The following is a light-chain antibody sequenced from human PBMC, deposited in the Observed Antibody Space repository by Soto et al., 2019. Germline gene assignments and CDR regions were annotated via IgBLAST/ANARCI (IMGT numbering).Light chain of an antibody. Sequence: QSVLTQPTSASGSAGESVTISCTGTSSDVGGYNYVSWYQQHPGKAPKLMIYEVSKRPSGVPDRFSGSKSGNTASLTVSGLQAEDEADYYCSSYAGSNNFGVFGGGTKLTVL. V-gene: IGLV2-8*01. CDR1: SSDVGGYNY. CDR2: EVS. CDR3: SSYAGSNNFGV. J-gene: IGLJ2*01.